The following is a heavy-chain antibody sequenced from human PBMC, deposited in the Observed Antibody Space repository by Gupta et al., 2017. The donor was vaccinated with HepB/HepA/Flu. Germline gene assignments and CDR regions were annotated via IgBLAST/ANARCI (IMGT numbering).Heavy chain of an antibody. CDR1: IGSFNGSFSGSS. Sequence: QVQLQQWGAGLLKPSETLSLTCGVDIGSFNGSFSGSSWSWIRQPTGKGLEWIGEINHSGSTNYNSSLKSRVTISIDTSRNQFSLKLSSLTAADTATYDCARSGISDCWGQGTLVTVSS. D-gene: IGHD3-10*01. CDR3: ARSGISDC. V-gene: IGHV4-34*01. J-gene: IGHJ4*02. CDR2: INHSGST.